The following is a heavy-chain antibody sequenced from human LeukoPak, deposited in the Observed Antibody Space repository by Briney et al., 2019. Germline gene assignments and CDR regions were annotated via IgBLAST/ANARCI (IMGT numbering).Heavy chain of an antibody. CDR1: GFTFSSYA. CDR2: ISGSGGST. CDR3: AKGSHSYYDFWSGYYKIAVYFDY. Sequence: GGSLRISCAASGFTFSSYAMSWVRQAPGKGLEWVSAISGSGGSTYYADSVKGRFTISRDNSKNTLYLQMNSLRAEDTAVYYCAKGSHSYYDFWSGYYKIAVYFDYWGQGTLVTVSS. V-gene: IGHV3-23*01. J-gene: IGHJ4*02. D-gene: IGHD3-3*01.